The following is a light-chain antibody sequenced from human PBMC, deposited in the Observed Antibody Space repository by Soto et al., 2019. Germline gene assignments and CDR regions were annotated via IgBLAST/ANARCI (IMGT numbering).Light chain of an antibody. J-gene: IGKJ3*01. Sequence: DIVMTQSPLSLPVTPGEPASISCRSSQSLLHSNGYNSLDWYLQKPGQSPQLLIYLGSNRASGVPERFSGSGSGTDFTLKISRVEAEDVGVYYCMQALHSPFTFGPGTKVDIK. CDR2: LGS. CDR3: MQALHSPFT. V-gene: IGKV2-28*01. CDR1: QSLLHSNGYNS.